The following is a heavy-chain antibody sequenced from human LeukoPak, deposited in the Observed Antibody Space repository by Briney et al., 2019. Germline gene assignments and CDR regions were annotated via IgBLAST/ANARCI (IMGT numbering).Heavy chain of an antibody. CDR1: GYTFTSYD. V-gene: IGHV1-8*01. J-gene: IGHJ4*02. CDR2: MNPNSGHT. D-gene: IGHD1-14*01. CDR3: AREPLRTEHIDY. Sequence: ASVKVSCKASGYTFTSYDINWVRQATGQGLEWMGWMNPNSGHTGYAQKFQGRVTMTRDTSTSTAYMKLSSLRSEDSAVYYCAREPLRTEHIDYWGQGTLVTVSS.